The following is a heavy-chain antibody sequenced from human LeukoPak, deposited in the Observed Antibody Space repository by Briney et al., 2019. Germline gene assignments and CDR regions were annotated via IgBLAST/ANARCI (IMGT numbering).Heavy chain of an antibody. V-gene: IGHV3-23*01. D-gene: IGHD3-22*01. CDR1: GLTFSTYG. CDR2: ISGSGGYT. J-gene: IGHJ4*02. CDR3: ARDQGYYYDSSGPAYLDY. Sequence: GGSLRLSCAASGLTFSTYGMSWVRQAPGKGLEWVSAISGSGGYTYYADSVKGRFTISRDNSKNTLYLQMNSLRAEDTAVYYCARDQGYYYDSSGPAYLDYWGQGTLVTVSS.